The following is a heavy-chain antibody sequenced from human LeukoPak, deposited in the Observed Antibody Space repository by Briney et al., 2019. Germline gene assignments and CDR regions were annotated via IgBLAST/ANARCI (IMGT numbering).Heavy chain of an antibody. J-gene: IGHJ5*02. Sequence: ASAKVFCKASGYTFTGYFIYWMRQAPGQGPEWMGWINPNSYGTNFAQKFRGRMTLTRDTSTSTVYMDLSSLTSDDTAVYYCAREMLSYSGSPINWFDPWGQGTLVTVSS. CDR1: GYTFTGYF. D-gene: IGHD1-26*01. CDR3: AREMLSYSGSPINWFDP. CDR2: INPNSYGT. V-gene: IGHV1-2*02.